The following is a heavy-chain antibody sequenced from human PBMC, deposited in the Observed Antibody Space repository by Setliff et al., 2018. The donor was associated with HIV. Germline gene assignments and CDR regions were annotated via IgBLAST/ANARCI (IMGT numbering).Heavy chain of an antibody. CDR2: IRSKAYGGTA. CDR1: GFTFGDYA. J-gene: IGHJ1*01. D-gene: IGHD3-16*02. CDR3: TRASSPYYDYVWGTYRPEYFQH. Sequence: PGGSLRLSCTASGFTFGDYAMSWVRQAPGKGLEWVGFIRSKAYGGTAEYAASVKGRFTISRDDSKSIAYLQMNSLKTEDTAVYYCTRASSPYYDYVWGTYRPEYFQHWGQGTLVTVSS. V-gene: IGHV3-49*04.